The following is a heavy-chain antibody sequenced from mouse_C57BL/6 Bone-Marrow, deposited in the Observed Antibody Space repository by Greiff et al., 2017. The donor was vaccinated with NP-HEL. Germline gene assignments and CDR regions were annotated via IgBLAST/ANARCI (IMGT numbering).Heavy chain of an antibody. CDR1: GFPSRSNL. CDR2: ISNLAYSI. V-gene: IGHV5-15*01. Sequence: EVQRVESGGGLVQPGGPLKLSCAAPGFPSRSNLPPFFPPSPLTVPSCLSFISNLAYSIYYADTVTGRFTISRENAKNTLYLEMSSLRSEDTAMYYCARGDYGSYFDYWGQGTTLTVSS. D-gene: IGHD1-1*01. CDR3: ARGDYGSYFDY. J-gene: IGHJ2*01.